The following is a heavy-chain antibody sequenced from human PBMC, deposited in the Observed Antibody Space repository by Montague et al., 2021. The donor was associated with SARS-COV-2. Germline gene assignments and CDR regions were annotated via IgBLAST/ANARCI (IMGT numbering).Heavy chain of an antibody. CDR3: AGWAPQTLAVISLRGKSSNDF. CDR1: GESFSGFF. D-gene: IGHD6-19*01. J-gene: IGHJ4*02. V-gene: IGHV4-34*01. Sequence: SETLSLTSAVYGESFSGFFWSWIRQPPGKGLEWIAEINDRGVTNYNYNPSLGSRVTISADTSKNQFSLKLRSVTAADTAVYYCAGWAPQTLAVISLRGKSSNDFWGRGTLVTVSS. CDR2: INDRGVTNY.